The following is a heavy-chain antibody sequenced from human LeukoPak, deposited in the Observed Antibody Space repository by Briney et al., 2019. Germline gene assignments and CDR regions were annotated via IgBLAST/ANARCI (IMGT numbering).Heavy chain of an antibody. CDR3: VRVAYTSDWQFDY. CDR1: GFTFSDHY. Sequence: GGSLRLSCAASGFTFSDHYMDWVRQAPGKGLEWVGRIRNRAKSYTTDYAASVRGRFTISRDDSQNSLYLQMRRLKTEDTAVYHCVRVAYTSDWQFDYWGQGTPVTVSS. D-gene: IGHD6-19*01. J-gene: IGHJ4*02. CDR2: IRNRAKSYTT. V-gene: IGHV3-72*01.